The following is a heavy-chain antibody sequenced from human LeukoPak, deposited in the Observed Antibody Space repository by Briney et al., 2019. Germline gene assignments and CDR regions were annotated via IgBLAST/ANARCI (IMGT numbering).Heavy chain of an antibody. D-gene: IGHD5-12*01. CDR1: GFTFDDYA. CDR2: ISWNSGSI. Sequence: GGSLRLSCAASGFTFDDYAMHWVRQAPGKGLEWVSGISWNSGSIGYADSVKGRFTISRDNAKNSLYLQMNSLRAEDTALYYCAKDTGLSYGGYGGGGFDYWGQGTLVTVSS. V-gene: IGHV3-9*01. J-gene: IGHJ4*02. CDR3: AKDTGLSYGGYGGGGFDY.